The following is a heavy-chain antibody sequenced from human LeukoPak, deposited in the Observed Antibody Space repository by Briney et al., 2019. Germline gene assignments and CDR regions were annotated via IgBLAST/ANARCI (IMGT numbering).Heavy chain of an antibody. CDR1: GGPFSGYF. CDR3: ARRYYYNLGSFPFDF. V-gene: IGHV4-34*01. J-gene: IGHJ4*02. D-gene: IGHD3-10*01. CDR2: IHNSGTT. Sequence: SETLSLTCAVSGGPFSGYFWSWIRQSSGKGLEWIGEIHNSGTTNYNPSLNSRVTISEDTSKNQFYLNLSSVTAADTAVYYCARRYYYNLGSFPFDFWGQGTLVTVSS.